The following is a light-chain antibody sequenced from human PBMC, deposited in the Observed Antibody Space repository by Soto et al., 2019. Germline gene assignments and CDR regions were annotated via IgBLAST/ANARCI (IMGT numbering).Light chain of an antibody. V-gene: IGKV3-15*01. Sequence: EVVLTQSPGTLSLSPGERVTLSCRASQSVASSYLAWYQQKPGRAPRLLIYGASTRATGVPARFSGSGSGTEFTLTISSLQSEDFAVYYCQQYYKWPLTFGGGTKVEIK. CDR1: QSVASSY. CDR3: QQYYKWPLT. CDR2: GAS. J-gene: IGKJ4*01.